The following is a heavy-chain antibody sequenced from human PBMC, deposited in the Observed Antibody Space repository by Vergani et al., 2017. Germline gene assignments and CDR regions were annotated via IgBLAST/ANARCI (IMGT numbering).Heavy chain of an antibody. CDR1: GFTFSNFG. CDR3: AKYLRGSTDGHPDS. Sequence: QVQLVESAGGVVQPGGSLRLSCAASGFTFSNFGMPWIRQAPGKGLEWLAYIGKDGITTRYRDAGKGRFTVSRDNSKDILYLQMDSLRSEDTALYYCAKYLRGSTDGHPDSWGPGTLVIVSS. D-gene: IGHD5-12*01. V-gene: IGHV3-30*02. J-gene: IGHJ4*02. CDR2: IGKDGITT.